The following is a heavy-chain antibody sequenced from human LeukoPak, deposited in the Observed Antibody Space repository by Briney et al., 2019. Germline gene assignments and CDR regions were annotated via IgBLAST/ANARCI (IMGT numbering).Heavy chain of an antibody. Sequence: GASVKVSCKASGGTFSSYAISWVRQAPGQGLEWMGGIIPIFGTANYAQKFQGRVTITADESTSTAYMELSSLRSEDKAVYYCARRHGGTYYDFWSGYSNWFDPWGQGTLVTVSS. CDR2: IIPIFGTA. CDR3: ARRHGGTYYDFWSGYSNWFDP. CDR1: GGTFSSYA. D-gene: IGHD3-3*01. V-gene: IGHV1-69*01. J-gene: IGHJ5*02.